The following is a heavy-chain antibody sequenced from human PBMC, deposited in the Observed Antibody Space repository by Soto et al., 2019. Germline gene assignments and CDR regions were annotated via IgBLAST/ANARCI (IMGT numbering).Heavy chain of an antibody. CDR2: INAEGGSA. J-gene: IGHJ5*01. CDR1: GFTFSNYW. Sequence: EVQLVESGGGLVQPGGSLRLSCAASGFTFSNYWMHWARQAPGKGLVLVSRINAEGGSASYVGSVRGRFTIPRDNAKNTLYMQTSGLRAEDTAVYYCRSVGGVYQFDSGGQRTLVTVSS. CDR3: RSVGGVYQFDS. D-gene: IGHD3-16*01. V-gene: IGHV3-74*01.